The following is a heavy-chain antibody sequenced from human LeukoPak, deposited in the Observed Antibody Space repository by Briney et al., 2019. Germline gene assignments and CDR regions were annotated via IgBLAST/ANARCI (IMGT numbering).Heavy chain of an antibody. J-gene: IGHJ3*02. V-gene: IGHV4-59*01. CDR1: GGSISSYY. D-gene: IGHD3-22*01. Sequence: PSETLSLTCTVSGGSISSYYWSWLRQPPGKGLEWIGYIYYSGSTNYNPSLTSRVTISVDTSKNQFSLKLSSVTAADTAVYYCAREYYYDSSGYHLGDAFDIWGQGTMVTVSS. CDR3: AREYYYDSSGYHLGDAFDI. CDR2: IYYSGST.